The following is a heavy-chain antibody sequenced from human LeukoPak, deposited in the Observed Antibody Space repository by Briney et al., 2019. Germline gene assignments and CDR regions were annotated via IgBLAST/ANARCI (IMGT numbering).Heavy chain of an antibody. CDR2: INQDGREK. CDR3: AKGRDYGDF. Sequence: GGSLRLSCTVSGFTFSSYWMTWVRQVPGKGLQWVANINQDGREKYYVDSMKGRLNISRDNTENSVFLQLTSLRPEDTGIYFCAKGRDYGDFWGQGTLVAVSS. J-gene: IGHJ4*02. V-gene: IGHV3-7*01. CDR1: GFTFSSYW.